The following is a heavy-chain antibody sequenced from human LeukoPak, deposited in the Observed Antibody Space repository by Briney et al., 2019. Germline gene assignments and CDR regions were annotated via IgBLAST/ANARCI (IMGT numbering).Heavy chain of an antibody. CDR2: MNPNSGNT. J-gene: IGHJ6*03. Sequence: GASVKVSCKASGYTFTSYYMHWVRQAPGQGLEWMGWMNPNSGNTGYAQKFQGRVTMTRNTSISTAYMELSSLRSEDTAVYYCARYRGTMVRERNGGYYYYMDVWGKGTTVTISS. D-gene: IGHD3-10*01. V-gene: IGHV1-8*02. CDR3: ARYRGTMVRERNGGYYYYMDV. CDR1: GYTFTSYY.